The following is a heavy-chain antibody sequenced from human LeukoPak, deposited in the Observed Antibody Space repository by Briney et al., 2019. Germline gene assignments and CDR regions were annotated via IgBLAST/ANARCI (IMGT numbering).Heavy chain of an antibody. Sequence: GGSLRLSCTASGFTFSNYWMSWVRRTPEKGLEWVANIKQDGSEKVYVDSVKGRFTISRDNAQSSLYLQMNSLRAEDTAVYYCARDPYSSSWSYGMDVWGQGTTVTVS. D-gene: IGHD6-13*01. CDR2: IKQDGSEK. V-gene: IGHV3-7*05. CDR1: GFTFSNYW. J-gene: IGHJ6*02. CDR3: ARDPYSSSWSYGMDV.